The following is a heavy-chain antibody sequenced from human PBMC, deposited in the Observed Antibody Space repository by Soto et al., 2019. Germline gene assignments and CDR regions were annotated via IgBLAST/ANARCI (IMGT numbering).Heavy chain of an antibody. CDR3: ARVVSSRYGGNSEGIYWYFDL. D-gene: IGHD2-21*02. CDR1: GGSISSYY. Sequence: SETLSLTCTVSGGSISSYYWSWIRQPPGKGLEWIGYIYYSGSTNYNPSLKSRVTISVDTSKNQFSLKLGSVTAADTAVYYCARVVSSRYGGNSEGIYWYFDLWGRGTLVTVSS. V-gene: IGHV4-59*01. CDR2: IYYSGST. J-gene: IGHJ2*01.